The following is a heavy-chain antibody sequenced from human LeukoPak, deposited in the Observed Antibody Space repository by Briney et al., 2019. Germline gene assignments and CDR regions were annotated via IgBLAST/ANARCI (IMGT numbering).Heavy chain of an antibody. CDR1: GFTFSNYF. V-gene: IGHV3-74*01. CDR3: ARRVDATRWFDP. J-gene: IGHJ5*02. CDR2: INGEGTTT. Sequence: PGGSLRLSCSASGFTFSNYFMHWVRQAPGEGLVWVSRINGEGTTTIYADSVKGRFTISRDNAKNTLYLQMNSLRAEDTAIYYCARRVDATRWFDPWGQGTLVTVSS. D-gene: IGHD2-15*01.